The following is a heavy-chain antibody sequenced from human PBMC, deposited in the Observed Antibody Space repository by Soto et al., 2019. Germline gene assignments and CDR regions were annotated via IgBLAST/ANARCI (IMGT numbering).Heavy chain of an antibody. CDR3: VRGGLVGVPAEMGGFDD. V-gene: IGHV4-59*01. D-gene: IGHD2-2*01. CDR1: GGSISSYY. J-gene: IGHJ4*01. CDR2: IYYIGRT. Sequence: PSETLSLTGIVSGGSISSYYWSWIRQPPGKGLGWIGSIYYIGRTTYNPSLKSRVTISVDTSKNPFSLKLSSVTAADTAVYFSVRGGLVGVPAEMGGFDDWGQGTPVTVSS.